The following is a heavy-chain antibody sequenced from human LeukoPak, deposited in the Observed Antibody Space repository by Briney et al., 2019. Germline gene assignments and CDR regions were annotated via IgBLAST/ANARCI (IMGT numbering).Heavy chain of an antibody. CDR1: GFRFSGHY. D-gene: IGHD1-26*01. Sequence: GGSLRLSCAASGFRFSGHYMSWIRQAPGKGLEWISYITNSGDFVNYADSVKGRFTISRDNAKNSLYPHMNSLRAEDTAVYYCAREARATPDFWGQGTVVTVSS. V-gene: IGHV3-11*01. J-gene: IGHJ4*02. CDR3: AREARATPDF. CDR2: ITNSGDFV.